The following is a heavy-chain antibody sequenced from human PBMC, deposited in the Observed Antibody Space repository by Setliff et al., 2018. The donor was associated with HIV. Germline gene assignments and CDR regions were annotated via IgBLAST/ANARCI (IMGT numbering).Heavy chain of an antibody. V-gene: IGHV4-39*07. CDR1: GASISSSSYY. D-gene: IGHD3-3*01. CDR3: ARGTHYNFWGSNWFDP. CDR2: VYYSGST. J-gene: IGHJ5*02. Sequence: SETLSLTCTVSGASISSSSYYWGWIRQPPGKGLAWIGSVYYSGSTYYNPSLKSRVTISVDTSKNQFSLKLNSVTAADTAVYYCARGTHYNFWGSNWFDPWGQGTLVTVSS.